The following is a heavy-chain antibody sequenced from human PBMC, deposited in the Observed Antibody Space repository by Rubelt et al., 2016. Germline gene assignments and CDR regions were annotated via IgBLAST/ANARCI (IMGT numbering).Heavy chain of an antibody. J-gene: IGHJ4*02. CDR1: GYTFTNFH. V-gene: IGHV1-46*01. Sequence: QVQLVQSGAEVKKPGASVKVSCKASGYTFTNFHVHWVRQAPGQGLERVGIISRSNGNTHFAQSVRGRVTLTRDTSPSTVYMDLTSLTSEDTAAYYCARELDRTNYFYYWGQGTRVTVST. D-gene: IGHD1-1*01. CDR2: ISRSNGNT. CDR3: ARELDRTNYFYY.